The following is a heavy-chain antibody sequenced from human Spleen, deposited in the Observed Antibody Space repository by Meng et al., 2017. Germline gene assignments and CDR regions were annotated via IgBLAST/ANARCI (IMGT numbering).Heavy chain of an antibody. J-gene: IGHJ4*02. CDR2: IYYSGST. V-gene: IGHV4-61*01. D-gene: IGHD5-18*01. Sequence: ESLKISCTVSGGSVSSGSYYWSWIRQPPGKGLEWIGYIYYSGSTNYNPSLKSRVTISVDTSKNQFSLKLSSVTAADTAVYYCARKQLWFDYWGQGTLVTVSS. CDR1: GGSVSSGSYY. CDR3: ARKQLWFDY.